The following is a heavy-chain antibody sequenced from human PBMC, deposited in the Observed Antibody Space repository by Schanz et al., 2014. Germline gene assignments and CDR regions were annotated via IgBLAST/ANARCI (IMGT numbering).Heavy chain of an antibody. D-gene: IGHD1-26*01. CDR1: GFTFRSYA. CDR3: VKDLQRELLRDDHYYGMDV. J-gene: IGHJ6*02. CDR2: ISGSGDHT. V-gene: IGHV3-23*04. Sequence: EVQLVESGGGLIQPGGSLRLSCAASGFTFRSYAMSWVRQAPGKGLEWVSVISGSGDHTHYADSVKGRFTTSRDNSKNTMYLQMNSLRAEDTAVYYCVKDLQRELLRDDHYYGMDVWGQGTTVTVSS.